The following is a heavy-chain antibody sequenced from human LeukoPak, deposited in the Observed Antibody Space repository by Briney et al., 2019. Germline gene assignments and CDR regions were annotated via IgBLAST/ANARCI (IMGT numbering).Heavy chain of an antibody. CDR3: ARASITRVAFDI. J-gene: IGHJ3*02. D-gene: IGHD3-10*01. CDR2: IYYSGST. Sequence: GSLRLSCAASGFTFSTYWMSWVRQAPGKGLEWIGSIYYSGSTYYNPSLKSRVTMSVDTSKNQFSLKLSSVTAADTAVYYCARASITRVAFDIWGQGTMVTVSS. V-gene: IGHV4-39*07. CDR1: GFTFSTYW.